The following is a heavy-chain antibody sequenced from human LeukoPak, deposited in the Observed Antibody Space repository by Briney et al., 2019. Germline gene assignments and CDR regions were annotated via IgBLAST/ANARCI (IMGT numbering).Heavy chain of an antibody. D-gene: IGHD5-18*01. CDR3: ATSGYSYGFLENWFDP. CDR1: GGSISSYY. V-gene: IGHV4-4*07. J-gene: IGHJ5*02. CDR2: IYTSGST. Sequence: PSETLSLTCTVSGGSISSYYWSWIRKPAGKGLKWFGRIYTSGSTNYNPSLNSRVTMSVDTPKNQFSLKLSSVTAADTAVYYCATSGYSYGFLENWFDPWGQGTLVTVSS.